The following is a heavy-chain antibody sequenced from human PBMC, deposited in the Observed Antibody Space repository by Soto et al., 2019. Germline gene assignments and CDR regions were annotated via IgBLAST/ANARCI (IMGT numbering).Heavy chain of an antibody. CDR2: VFYTGFT. V-gene: IGHV4-39*01. D-gene: IGHD1-20*01. Sequence: SETLSLTCAVSGGSISGSYYYWAWLRQSPGKGPEWIGSVFYTGFTSYNPSLESRVSVSVDTSKSQFSLKLSAVTVADTAVYYCATSQKGYNWNYFDHWGQGALVTVSS. J-gene: IGHJ4*02. CDR3: ATSQKGYNWNYFDH. CDR1: GGSISGSYYY.